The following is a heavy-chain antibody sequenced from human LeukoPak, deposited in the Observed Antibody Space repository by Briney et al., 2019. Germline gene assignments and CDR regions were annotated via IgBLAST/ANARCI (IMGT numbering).Heavy chain of an antibody. D-gene: IGHD6-13*01. CDR2: IYSGGTT. Sequence: GGSLRLSCAASGLTVSSNYMSWVRQAPGKGLEWVSVIYSGGTTNYADSVKGRFTISRDNSKNTLFLQMNSLRAEDTAVYYCAKPLYSSSWSNFDYWGQGTLVTVSS. CDR1: GLTVSSNY. CDR3: AKPLYSSSWSNFDY. V-gene: IGHV3-53*01. J-gene: IGHJ4*02.